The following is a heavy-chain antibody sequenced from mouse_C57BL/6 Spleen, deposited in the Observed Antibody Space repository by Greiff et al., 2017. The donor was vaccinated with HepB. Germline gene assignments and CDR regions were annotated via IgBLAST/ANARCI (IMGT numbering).Heavy chain of an antibody. CDR2: IDPEDGDT. D-gene: IGHD1-1*01. J-gene: IGHJ2*01. CDR1: GFNIKDYY. Sequence: VQLKQSGAELVRPGASVKLSCTASGFNIKDYYMHWVKQRPEQGLEWIGRIDPEDGDTEYAPKFQGKATMTADTSSNTAYLQLSSLTSEDTAVYYCTTSLITTVVAKSYWGQGTTLTVSS. CDR3: TTSLITTVVAKSY. V-gene: IGHV14-1*01.